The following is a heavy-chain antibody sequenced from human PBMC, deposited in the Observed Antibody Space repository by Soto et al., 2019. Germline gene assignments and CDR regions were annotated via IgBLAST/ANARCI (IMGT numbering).Heavy chain of an antibody. V-gene: IGHV4-4*02. CDR1: GGCIGRSDG. CDR2: MYHSGIT. CDR3: SRFSADPPDS. D-gene: IGHD3-16*01. Sequence: TWGTLSLTCAGSGGCIGRSDGWSGVRQPPGKGVEWIGEMYHSGITNYDRSLKSRVTIAVDKSQNQFSLKLSSVTAAATAVYYCSRFSADPPDSRGQAHLAPVSS. J-gene: IGHJ4*02.